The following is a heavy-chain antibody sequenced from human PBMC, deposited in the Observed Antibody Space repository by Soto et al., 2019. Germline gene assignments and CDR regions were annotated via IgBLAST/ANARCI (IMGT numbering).Heavy chain of an antibody. J-gene: IGHJ4*02. CDR2: LSGSGGSR. Sequence: PGGSLRLSCAASGFTFSSYAISWVRQAPGKGLEWVSGLSGSGGSRYYADSVKGRFTISRDNSKNTVDLQMNSLRAEDTAVYYCAKDQRTGVSGYPDYYFDYWGQGTQVTVSS. D-gene: IGHD3-22*01. CDR1: GFTFSSYA. V-gene: IGHV3-23*01. CDR3: AKDQRTGVSGYPDYYFDY.